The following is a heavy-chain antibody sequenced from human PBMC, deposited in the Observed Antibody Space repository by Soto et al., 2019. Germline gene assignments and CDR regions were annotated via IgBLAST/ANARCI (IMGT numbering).Heavy chain of an antibody. CDR1: GGSFSGYY. CDR3: ARGAEYYYGSGSSCFDY. D-gene: IGHD3-10*01. J-gene: IGHJ4*02. CDR2: INHSGST. V-gene: IGHV4-34*01. Sequence: SETLSLTCAVYGGSFSGYYWSWIRQPPGKGLEWIGEINHSGSTNYNPSLKSRVTISVDTSKNQFSLRLSSVTAADTAVYYCARGAEYYYGSGSSCFDYWGQGTLVT.